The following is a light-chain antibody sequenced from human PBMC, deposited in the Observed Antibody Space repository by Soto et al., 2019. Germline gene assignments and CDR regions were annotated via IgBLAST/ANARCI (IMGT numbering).Light chain of an antibody. J-gene: IGKJ1*01. V-gene: IGKV4-1*01. CDR2: WAS. CDR1: QSVLYSSDNKNY. CDR3: QQYYRTPWT. Sequence: DIVMTQSPDSLAVSLGERATINCKSSQSVLYSSDNKNYLAWYQQKPGQPPELLFYWASTRESGVPERFSGSGSGTDFTLTISSLQAEDVAVYYCQQYYRTPWTFGQGTKVEIK.